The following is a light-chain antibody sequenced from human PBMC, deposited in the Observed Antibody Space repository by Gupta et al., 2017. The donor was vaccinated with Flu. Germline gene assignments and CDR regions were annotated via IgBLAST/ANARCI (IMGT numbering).Light chain of an antibody. CDR3: QQYDSLPLT. Sequence: DIQLTQSPSSVSASVGDRVTLTCRASQVIYSQLGWYQQKSGKAPKLLIYTASTVKSGVPSRFSGSGSETDFTLTITSLQPEDAANYYCQQYDSLPLTFGGGTKVEIK. CDR1: QVIYSQ. CDR2: TAS. J-gene: IGKJ4*01. V-gene: IGKV1-12*01.